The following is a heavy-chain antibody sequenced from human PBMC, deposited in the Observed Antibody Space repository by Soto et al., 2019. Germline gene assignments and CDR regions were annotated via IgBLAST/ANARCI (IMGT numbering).Heavy chain of an antibody. J-gene: IGHJ4*02. CDR3: AKDQPSYYYDSSGHDY. CDR2: ISGSGGST. V-gene: IGHV3-23*01. CDR1: GFTFSSYT. D-gene: IGHD3-22*01. Sequence: GGSLRLSCAASGFTFSSYTMSWVRQAPGKGLEWVSAISGSGGSTYYADSVKGRFTISRDNSKNTLYLQMKSLRAEDTAVYYCAKDQPSYYYDSSGHDYWGQGTLVTVSS.